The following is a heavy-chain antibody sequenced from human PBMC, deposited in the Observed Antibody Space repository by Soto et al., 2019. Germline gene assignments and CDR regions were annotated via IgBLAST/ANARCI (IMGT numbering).Heavy chain of an antibody. D-gene: IGHD6-13*01. CDR3: ARRVDSSSWYSYYGMDV. J-gene: IGHJ6*02. CDR1: GGSISSSNW. Sequence: QVQLQESGPGLVKPSGTLSLTCAVSGGSISSSNWWSWVRQPPGKGLEWIGEIYHSGSTNYSPSLKSRVTISVDKSKNQFSLKRSSVTDSDTAVYYCARRVDSSSWYSYYGMDVWGQGTTVTVSS. V-gene: IGHV4-4*02. CDR2: IYHSGST.